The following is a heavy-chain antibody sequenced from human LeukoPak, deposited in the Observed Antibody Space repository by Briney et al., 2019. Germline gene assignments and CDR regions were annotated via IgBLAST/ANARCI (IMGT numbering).Heavy chain of an antibody. CDR3: ARAYYDFWSGYYTE. V-gene: IGHV4-4*02. CDR2: IYHSGST. J-gene: IGHJ4*02. CDR1: GGSISSSNW. D-gene: IGHD3-3*01. Sequence: PSGTLSLTCAVSGGSISSSNWWSWVRQPPGKGLEWIGEIYHSGSTNYNPSLKSRVTISVDKSKNQFSLKLSSVTAADTAVYYCARAYYDFWSGYYTEWGQGTLVTVSS.